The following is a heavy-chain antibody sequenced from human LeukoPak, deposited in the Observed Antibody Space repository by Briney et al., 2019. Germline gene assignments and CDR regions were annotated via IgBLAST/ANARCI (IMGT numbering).Heavy chain of an antibody. CDR3: ARDDSSPFDY. V-gene: IGHV3-21*01. Sequence: AGGSLRLSCAASGFTFSSYSMNWVRQAPGKGLEWVSSISSSSSYIYYADSVKGRFTISRDNARNSLYLQMNSLRAEDTAVYYCARDDSSPFDYWGQGTLVTVSS. CDR1: GFTFSSYS. D-gene: IGHD3-22*01. J-gene: IGHJ4*02. CDR2: ISSSSSYI.